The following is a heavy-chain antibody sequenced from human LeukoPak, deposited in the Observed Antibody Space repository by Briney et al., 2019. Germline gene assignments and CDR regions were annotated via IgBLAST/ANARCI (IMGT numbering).Heavy chain of an antibody. Sequence: SETLSLTCTVSGGSVSGGSISSSYWRWIRQPPGKGLEWIGFIAYTGSTTYNPSLKSRVTISVDTSKNRFSLKLSSVTAADTAVYYCASRSVTIFGAKSPNYYYYMDVWGKGTTVTVSS. CDR1: GGSVSGGSISSSY. CDR2: IAYTGST. V-gene: IGHV4-59*08. CDR3: ASRSVTIFGAKSPNYYYYMDV. J-gene: IGHJ6*03. D-gene: IGHD3-3*01.